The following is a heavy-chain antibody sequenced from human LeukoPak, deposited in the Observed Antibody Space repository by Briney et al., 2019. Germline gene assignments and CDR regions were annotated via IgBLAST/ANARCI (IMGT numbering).Heavy chain of an antibody. CDR2: IYYSGST. CDR1: GGSISSYY. D-gene: IGHD3-22*01. V-gene: IGHV4-59*01. CDR3: ARDSSGYWVVDY. Sequence: SETLSLTCTVSGGSISSYYWSWIRQPPGKGLEWIGYIYYSGSTNYNPSLKSRVTISVDTSKNQFSLKLSSVTAADTAVYYCARDSSGYWVVDYWGQGILVTVSS. J-gene: IGHJ4*02.